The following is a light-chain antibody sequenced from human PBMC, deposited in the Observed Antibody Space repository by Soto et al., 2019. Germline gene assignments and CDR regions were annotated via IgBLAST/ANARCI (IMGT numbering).Light chain of an antibody. CDR2: DAS. CDR3: QQRHMWPIT. V-gene: IGKV3-11*01. J-gene: IGKJ5*01. Sequence: VMTQSPATLSVSPGERATLSCRASQRITSYLAWYQQRPGQAPRLLMYDASSRPTDIPARFSGSGSGTDFTLTISSLEPEDFALYYCQQRHMWPITFGQGTRLEIK. CDR1: QRITSY.